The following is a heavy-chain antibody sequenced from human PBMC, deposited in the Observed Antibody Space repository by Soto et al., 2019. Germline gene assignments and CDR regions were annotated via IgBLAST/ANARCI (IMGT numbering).Heavy chain of an antibody. D-gene: IGHD2-2*02. CDR3: ARARLGYCSSTSCYMDYYYYGMDV. J-gene: IGHJ6*02. CDR2: INPNSGGT. Sequence: ASVKVSCKASGYAFTGYYMHWVRQAPGQGLEWMGWINPNSGGTNYAQKFQGWVTMTRDTSISTAYMELSRLRSDDTAVYYCARARLGYCSSTSCYMDYYYYGMDVWGQGTTVTVSS. V-gene: IGHV1-2*04. CDR1: GYAFTGYY.